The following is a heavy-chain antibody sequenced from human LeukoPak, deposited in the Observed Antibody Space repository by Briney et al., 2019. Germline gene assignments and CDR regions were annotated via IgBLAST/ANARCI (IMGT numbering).Heavy chain of an antibody. CDR3: ARGSPTYYDFWSGYSGGDAFDI. J-gene: IGHJ3*02. V-gene: IGHV4-39*07. Sequence: PSETLSLTCTVSGGSISSSSYYWGWIRQPPGKGLEWIGSIYYSGSTYYNPSLKSRLTISVDTSKNQFSLKLSSVTAADTAVYYCARGSPTYYDFWSGYSGGDAFDIWGQGTMVTVSS. CDR1: GGSISSSSYY. D-gene: IGHD3-3*01. CDR2: IYYSGST.